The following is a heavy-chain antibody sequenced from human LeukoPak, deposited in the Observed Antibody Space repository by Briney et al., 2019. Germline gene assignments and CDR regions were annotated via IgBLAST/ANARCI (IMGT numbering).Heavy chain of an antibody. CDR1: GFTVSSNY. Sequence: GESLRLSCAASGFTVSSNYMSWVRQAPGKGLEWVSVIYSGGSTYYADSVKGRFTISRDNSKNTLYLQMNSLRAEDTAVYYCARDSGSYRGALDYWGQGTLVTVSS. J-gene: IGHJ4*02. CDR3: ARDSGSYRGALDY. CDR2: IYSGGST. D-gene: IGHD1-26*01. V-gene: IGHV3-53*01.